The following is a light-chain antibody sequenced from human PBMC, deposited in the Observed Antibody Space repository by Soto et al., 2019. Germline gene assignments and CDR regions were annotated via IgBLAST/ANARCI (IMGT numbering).Light chain of an antibody. CDR3: VQQYASPWT. V-gene: IGKV1-17*01. CDR1: QDIRND. CDR2: AAS. Sequence: DIQMTQSPFSLSASVGDMVTITCRPSQDIRNDLGWFQVKPGKAPKRLIYAASRLQSVVPSRFSGSGSLTEFTLTISGLQPEAFAPDYCVQQYASPWTFGPETKL. J-gene: IGKJ1*01.